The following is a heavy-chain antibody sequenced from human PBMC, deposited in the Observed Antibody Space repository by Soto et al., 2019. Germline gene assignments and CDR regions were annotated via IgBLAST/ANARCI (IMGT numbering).Heavy chain of an antibody. CDR1: GYTFTGYY. V-gene: IGHV1-2*02. D-gene: IGHD4-17*01. J-gene: IGHJ6*03. CDR2: INPNSGGT. Sequence: ASVKVSCKASGYTFTGYYMHWVRQAPGQGLEWMGWINPNSGGTNYAQKFQGGVTMTRDTSISTAYMELSRLRSDDTAVYYCARGTTVTTTGDYYYYMDVWGKGTTVTVSS. CDR3: ARGTTVTTTGDYYYYMDV.